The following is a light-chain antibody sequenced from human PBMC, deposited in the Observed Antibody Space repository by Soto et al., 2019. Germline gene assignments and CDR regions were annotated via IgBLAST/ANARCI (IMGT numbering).Light chain of an antibody. CDR2: AAS. Sequence: DIQMTQSPSSLSASVGDRVTITCRASQSISSYLNCYQQKPGKAPKLLIYAASSLQSGVPSRFSGSGSGTDFTLIISSLQPEDFATYYCQQSYSTPITFGQGTRLEIK. J-gene: IGKJ5*01. CDR1: QSISSY. V-gene: IGKV1-39*01. CDR3: QQSYSTPIT.